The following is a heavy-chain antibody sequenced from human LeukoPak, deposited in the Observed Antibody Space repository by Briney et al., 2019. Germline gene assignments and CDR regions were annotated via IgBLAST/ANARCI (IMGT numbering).Heavy chain of an antibody. Sequence: PGGSLRLSCGASGFTFSSYWMSWVRQAPGKGLEWVANIKEDGSGIYYVDSVEGRFTISRDNAKKSLYLQMNSLRAEDTAVYYCAGEVWGTYDYWGQGTLVTVSS. CDR2: IKEDGSGI. J-gene: IGHJ4*02. V-gene: IGHV3-7*01. D-gene: IGHD3-16*01. CDR3: AGEVWGTYDY. CDR1: GFTFSSYW.